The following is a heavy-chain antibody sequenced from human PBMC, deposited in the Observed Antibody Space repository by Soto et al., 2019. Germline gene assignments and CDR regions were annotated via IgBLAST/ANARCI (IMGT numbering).Heavy chain of an antibody. D-gene: IGHD6-13*01. V-gene: IGHV3-48*02. CDR2: ISGSSDTI. Sequence: EVQLVQSGGGLVQPGGSLRLSCAASGFTLSSYNMNWVRQAPGKGLEWVSNISGSSDTIYYADSSKGRFTISRDNAKNSLYLQMDSLRDEDTAVYYCARDHGGSTWFVGIYYYFGVDVWGQGTTVTVSS. J-gene: IGHJ6*02. CDR3: ARDHGGSTWFVGIYYYFGVDV. CDR1: GFTLSSYN.